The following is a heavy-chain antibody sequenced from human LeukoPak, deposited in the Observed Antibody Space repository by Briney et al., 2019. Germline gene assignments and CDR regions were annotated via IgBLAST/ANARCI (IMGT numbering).Heavy chain of an antibody. CDR1: GFTFSSYA. CDR3: AKANHPFGVVIYFDY. V-gene: IGHV3-23*01. Sequence: GGSLRLSCAASGFTFSSYAMSWVRQAPGKGLEWVSAISGSGGSTYYADSVKGRFTISRDNSKNTLYLQMNSLRAEDTAVYYCAKANHPFGVVIYFDYWGQGTLVTVSS. J-gene: IGHJ4*02. CDR2: ISGSGGST. D-gene: IGHD3-3*01.